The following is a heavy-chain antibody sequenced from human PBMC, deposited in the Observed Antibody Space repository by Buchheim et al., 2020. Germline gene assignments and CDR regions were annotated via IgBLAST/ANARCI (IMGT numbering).Heavy chain of an antibody. CDR3: ARGGYSTDGSSDY. CDR2: INSDGGT. D-gene: IGHD5-24*01. Sequence: EVHLVESGGGLVQPGGSLRPSCAASGFTVSGYWMHWVRHVPGQGLVWVSRINSDGGTNYADSVKGRFTISRDNAKNMVYLQMNSLRAEDTAIYYCARGGYSTDGSSDYWGQGTL. J-gene: IGHJ4*02. V-gene: IGHV3-74*01. CDR1: GFTVSGYW.